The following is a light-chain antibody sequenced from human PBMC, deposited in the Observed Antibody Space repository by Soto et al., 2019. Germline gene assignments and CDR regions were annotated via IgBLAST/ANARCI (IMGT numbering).Light chain of an antibody. CDR2: SAT. CDR1: QGIASF. J-gene: IGKJ2*01. V-gene: IGKV1-9*01. Sequence: DIQLTQSPSFLAASVGDRVTITCRASQGIASFLAWYQQKPGKAPTLLIYSATTLQTGVSSRFSGSRSGPEFTLTISSLQPEDFATYYCQQLNSYPYTFAQGTKLEIK. CDR3: QQLNSYPYT.